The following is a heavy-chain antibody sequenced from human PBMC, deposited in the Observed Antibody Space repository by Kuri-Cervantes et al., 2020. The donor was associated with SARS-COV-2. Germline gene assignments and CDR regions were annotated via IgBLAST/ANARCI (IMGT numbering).Heavy chain of an antibody. CDR1: GYRFTTYW. CDR3: ARRAYGEQVDYYYMDV. V-gene: IGHV5-51*01. CDR2: IYPGDSDT. J-gene: IGHJ6*03. Sequence: GESLKISCKGSGYRFTTYWIGWVRQMPGKGLEWMGIIYPGDSDTRYSPSFQGQVTISADKSISTAFLQWSSLKASDTAIYYCARRAYGEQVDYYYMDVWGKGTTVTVSS. D-gene: IGHD4-17*01.